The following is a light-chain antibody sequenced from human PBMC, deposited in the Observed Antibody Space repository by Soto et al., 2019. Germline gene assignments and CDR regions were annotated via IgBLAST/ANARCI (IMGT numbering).Light chain of an antibody. Sequence: EIVMTPSPDTLSVSPGARATLSCRASQSISDTLAWYQQKPGQAPRPLIHGASTRATGFPARFSGSGSGTDFILTISSLQPDDFATYYCQHYGGMWTFGQGTKVDIK. V-gene: IGKV3-15*01. CDR2: GAS. CDR1: QSISDT. CDR3: QHYGGMWT. J-gene: IGKJ1*01.